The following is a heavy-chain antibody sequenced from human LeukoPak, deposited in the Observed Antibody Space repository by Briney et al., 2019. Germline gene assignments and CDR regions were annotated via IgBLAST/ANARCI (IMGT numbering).Heavy chain of an antibody. V-gene: IGHV3-23*01. CDR2: ISGSAGST. J-gene: IGHJ6*02. CDR1: GFTFSSYA. Sequence: GGSLRLSCAASGFTFSSYAMGWVRQAPGKGLEWVSAISGSAGSTYYADSVKGRFTISRDNAKNSLYLQMNSLRAEDTAVYYCARDYYYGMDVWGQGTTVTVSS. CDR3: ARDYYYGMDV.